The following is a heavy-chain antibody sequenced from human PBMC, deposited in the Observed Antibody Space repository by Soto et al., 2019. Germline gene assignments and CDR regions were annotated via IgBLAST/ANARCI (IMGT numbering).Heavy chain of an antibody. D-gene: IGHD4-17*01. CDR1: GFTFSSYG. V-gene: IGHV3-33*01. CDR3: EGGGDYVLDY. Sequence: QVQLVESGGGVVQPGRSLRLSCAASGFTFSSYGMHWVRQAPGKGLEWVAVIWYDGSNKYYADSVKGRFTISRDNSKNTLDLQMTSLRAEDGAVYYCEGGGDYVLDYWGQGTLVTVSS. CDR2: IWYDGSNK. J-gene: IGHJ4*02.